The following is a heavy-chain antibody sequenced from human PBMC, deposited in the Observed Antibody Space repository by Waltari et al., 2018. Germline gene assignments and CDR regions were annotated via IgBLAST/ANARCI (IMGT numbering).Heavy chain of an antibody. V-gene: IGHV3-21*01. Sequence: EVQQVESGGGLVKPGGSLRLSCADSGFTVRSSSITLFPQSPGKGLEWVSSISSSSSYIYYADSVKGRFTISRDNAKNSLYLQMNSLRAEDTAVYYCARDGLRSNNWYFDLWGRGTLVTVSS. CDR3: ARDGLRSNNWYFDL. CDR2: ISSSSSYI. D-gene: IGHD3-3*01. J-gene: IGHJ2*01. CDR1: GFTVRSSS.